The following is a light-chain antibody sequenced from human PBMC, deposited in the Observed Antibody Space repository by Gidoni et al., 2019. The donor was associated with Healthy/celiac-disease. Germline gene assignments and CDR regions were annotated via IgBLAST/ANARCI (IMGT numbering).Light chain of an antibody. CDR1: SSDVGSYNL. CDR3: CSYAGSSGWV. J-gene: IGLJ3*02. Sequence: QSARTQPASVSGSPGQSITISCTGTSSDVGSYNLVSWYQQHPGKAPKLMIYEVSKRPSGVSNRFSGSKSGNTASLTISGLQAEDEADYYCCSYAGSSGWVFGGGTKLTVL. CDR2: EVS. V-gene: IGLV2-23*02.